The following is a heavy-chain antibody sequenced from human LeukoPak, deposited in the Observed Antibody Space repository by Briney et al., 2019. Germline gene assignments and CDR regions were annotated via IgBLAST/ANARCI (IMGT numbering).Heavy chain of an antibody. Sequence: GGSLRLSCAASGFIFSSYGMHWVRQAPGKGLEWVAFIRYDGSNTYYADSVKGRFTISRDNSKNTLYLQMNSLRAEDTAVYYCAKDYSKTSYYGSGTYYRPNWFDPWGQGTLVTVSS. CDR1: GFIFSSYG. V-gene: IGHV3-30*02. CDR3: AKDYSKTSYYGSGTYYRPNWFDP. J-gene: IGHJ5*02. CDR2: IRYDGSNT. D-gene: IGHD3-10*01.